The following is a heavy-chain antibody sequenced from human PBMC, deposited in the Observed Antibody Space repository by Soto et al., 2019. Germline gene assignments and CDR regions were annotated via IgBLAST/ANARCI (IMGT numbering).Heavy chain of an antibody. CDR2: AYYTGTT. Sequence: SETLSLTCTVSGGSVINSGYYWGWIRQPPGKGLEWIGSAYYTGTTHYNPSLKSRVSISIDTSKNQFSLRLMSVTAADTAVYYCARPARQDTVAGDYWGQGTLVTVSS. J-gene: IGHJ4*02. CDR1: GGSVINSGYY. V-gene: IGHV4-39*01. CDR3: ARPARQDTVAGDY. D-gene: IGHD5-12*01.